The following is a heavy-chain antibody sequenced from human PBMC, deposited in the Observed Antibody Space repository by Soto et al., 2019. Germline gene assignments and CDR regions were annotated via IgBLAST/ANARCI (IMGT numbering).Heavy chain of an antibody. CDR3: ARGRKVISSGWYYFDY. Sequence: SETLSLTCAVYGGSFSGYYWSWIRQPPGKGLEWIGEINHSGSTNYNPSLKSRVTISVDTSKNQFSLKLSSVTAADTAVYYCARGRKVISSGWYYFDYWGQGTLVTVSS. CDR1: GGSFSGYY. J-gene: IGHJ4*02. D-gene: IGHD6-19*01. CDR2: INHSGST. V-gene: IGHV4-34*01.